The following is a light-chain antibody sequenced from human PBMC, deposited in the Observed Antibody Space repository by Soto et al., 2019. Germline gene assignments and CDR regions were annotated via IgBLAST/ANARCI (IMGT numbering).Light chain of an antibody. J-gene: IGKJ1*01. Sequence: DIQMTQSPSAMSASVGDRVTITCRASQDISNSLAWLQQRPGKVPKRLIYPAPSLQSGVPSRFSGSRSGTEFTLTISSLQPADFATYYCLQHKTFPWTFGQGTKVEIK. CDR1: QDISNS. CDR3: LQHKTFPWT. V-gene: IGKV1-17*03. CDR2: PAP.